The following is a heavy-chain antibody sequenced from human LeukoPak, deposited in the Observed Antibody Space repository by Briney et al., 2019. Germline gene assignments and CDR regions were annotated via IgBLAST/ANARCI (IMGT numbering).Heavy chain of an antibody. Sequence: SQTLSLTCAVSGGSISSGGYSWSWIRPPPGKGLGWSGYIYHSGSTYYHPSLKSRVTISVDRSKNQFSLKLSSVTAADTAVYYCARGVIRYYYDSSGSNEAFDIWGQGTMVTVSS. V-gene: IGHV4-30-2*01. CDR2: IYHSGST. J-gene: IGHJ3*02. D-gene: IGHD3-22*01. CDR3: ARGVIRYYYDSSGSNEAFDI. CDR1: GGSISSGGYS.